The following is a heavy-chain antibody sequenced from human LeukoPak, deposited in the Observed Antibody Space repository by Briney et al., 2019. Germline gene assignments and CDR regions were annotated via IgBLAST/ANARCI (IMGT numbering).Heavy chain of an antibody. CDR1: GFTFRSYA. CDR2: ISYDGSNK. V-gene: IGHV3-30-3*01. J-gene: IGHJ4*02. CDR3: ARHFGHRYRSGSGSYRTLRPFDY. D-gene: IGHD1-26*01. Sequence: GGSLRLSCAASGFTFRSYAMHWVRQAPGKGLEWVADISYDGSNKYYADSVKGRFTISRDNSKNTLYLQMNSLRAEDTAVYYCARHFGHRYRSGSGSYRTLRPFDYWGQGTLVTVSS.